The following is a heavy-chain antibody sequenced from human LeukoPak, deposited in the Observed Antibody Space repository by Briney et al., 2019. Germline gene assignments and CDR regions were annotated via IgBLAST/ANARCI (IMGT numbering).Heavy chain of an antibody. D-gene: IGHD3-3*01. V-gene: IGHV3-48*03. CDR3: AREYDFWSGKSDYFDY. Sequence: GESLRLSCAASGFTFSSYEMNWVRQAPGKGLEWVSYIRNGGSTIYYADSVKGRFTISRDNAKNSLYLQVNSLRAEDTAVYYCAREYDFWSGKSDYFDYWGQGTLVTV. CDR2: IRNGGSTI. J-gene: IGHJ4*02. CDR1: GFTFSSYE.